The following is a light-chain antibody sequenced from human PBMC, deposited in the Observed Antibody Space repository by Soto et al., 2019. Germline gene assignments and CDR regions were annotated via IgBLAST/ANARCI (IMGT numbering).Light chain of an antibody. CDR2: SNN. J-gene: IGLJ3*02. CDR3: AAWDDSLNGPV. CDR1: SSNIGSNA. V-gene: IGLV1-44*01. Sequence: QSALTQPPSASGTPGQRVTIYCSGSSSNIGSNAVNWYRQLPGTAPKLLIYSNNQRPSGVPDRFSGSKSGTSASLAISGLQSEDEADYYCAAWDDSLNGPVFGGGTKVTVL.